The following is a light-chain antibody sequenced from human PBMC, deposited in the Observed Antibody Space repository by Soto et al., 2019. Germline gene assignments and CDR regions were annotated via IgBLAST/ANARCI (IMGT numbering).Light chain of an antibody. V-gene: IGLV2-14*01. CDR3: SLYTSENTYV. CDR1: SSDVGGYNS. J-gene: IGLJ1*01. Sequence: QSALTQPASVSGSPGQSITISCTGTSSDVGGYNSVSWYQQHPGKVPKVMIYEVSNRPSGVSDRFSGSKSGNTASLTISGLQAADEADYYCSLYTSENTYVFGTGTKLTVL. CDR2: EVS.